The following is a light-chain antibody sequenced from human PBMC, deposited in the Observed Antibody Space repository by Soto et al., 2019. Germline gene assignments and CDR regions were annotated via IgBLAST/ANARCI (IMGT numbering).Light chain of an antibody. CDR3: QQYNNWPRT. Sequence: EIVLTQSPGALSLAAGERATLSCRASQSVSSSYLAWYQQKPGQAPRLLIYDASNRAAGIPARFSGSGSGTNFTLTISSLQSEDFAVYSCQQYNNWPRTFAQGTKVDIK. V-gene: IGKV3-20*01. CDR1: QSVSSSY. J-gene: IGKJ1*01. CDR2: DAS.